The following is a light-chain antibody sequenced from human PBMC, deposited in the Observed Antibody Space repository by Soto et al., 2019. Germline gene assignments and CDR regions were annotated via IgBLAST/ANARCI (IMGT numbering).Light chain of an antibody. CDR1: QSISSY. CDR2: AAS. CDR3: QQSYSTALYT. Sequence: DIQMTQSPSSLSASVGDRVTITCRARQSISSYLNWYQQKPGKAPKLLIYAASSLQSGVPSRFSGSGSGTDLTLTISSLQPEDFATVYCQQSYSTALYTFGQGTKLEIK. V-gene: IGKV1-39*01. J-gene: IGKJ2*01.